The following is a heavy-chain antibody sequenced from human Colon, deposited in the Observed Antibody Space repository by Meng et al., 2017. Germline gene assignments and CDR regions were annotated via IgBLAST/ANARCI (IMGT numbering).Heavy chain of an antibody. Sequence: QVQLVQSRSELKKPGASVKVTCKTSGYLFSYYAMNWVRQAPGCGLEWMGWSNTKTGNQTYAQAFTGRFVFSLDTSVSTAYLQINDLKADDTAVYYCAREGSDSWIDYWGQGTLVTVSS. CDR1: GYLFSYYA. CDR3: AREGSDSWIDY. CDR2: SNTKTGNQ. D-gene: IGHD6-13*01. V-gene: IGHV7-4-1*02. J-gene: IGHJ4*02.